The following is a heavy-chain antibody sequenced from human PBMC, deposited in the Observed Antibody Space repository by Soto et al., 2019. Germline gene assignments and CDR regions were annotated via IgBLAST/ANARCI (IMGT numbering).Heavy chain of an antibody. D-gene: IGHD6-13*01. Sequence: XSVKVSFKASGYTFTSYYIHLVRHSPGHGPEWMGMISPSSGGTDYAQKFQGRVTMTRDTSTSTVYMELSSLRSEDTAVYYCTRSIITTAGTDAFDLWGQGTLVTVSS. J-gene: IGHJ3*01. CDR3: TRSIITTAGTDAFDL. CDR1: GYTFTSYY. CDR2: ISPSSGGT. V-gene: IGHV1-46*03.